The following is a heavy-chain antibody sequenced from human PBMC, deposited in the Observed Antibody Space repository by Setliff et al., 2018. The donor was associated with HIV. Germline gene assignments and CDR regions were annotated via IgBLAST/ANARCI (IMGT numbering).Heavy chain of an antibody. CDR3: ARQERYCASADCYRYFNY. CDR2: IYTSGST. D-gene: IGHD2-2*02. J-gene: IGHJ4*02. CDR1: GGSISTYY. V-gene: IGHV4-4*09. Sequence: SETLSLTCTVSGGSISTYYWTWIRQPPGKGLEWIGYIYTSGSTSYNPSLKSRLTISLDTSKNQFSLKLSSVTAADTAVYYCARQERYCASADCYRYFNYWGQGTLVTVSS.